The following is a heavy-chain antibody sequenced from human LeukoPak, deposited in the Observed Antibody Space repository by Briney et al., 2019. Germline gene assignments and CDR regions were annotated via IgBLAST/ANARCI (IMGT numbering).Heavy chain of an antibody. Sequence: GASVKVSCKASGYTFTGYYMHWVRQAPGQGLGWMGWINPNSGGTNYAQKFEGRVTMTRDTSISTAYMELSRLRSDDTAVYYCARALSIVVVPDAIGWFDPWGQGTLVTVSS. CDR2: INPNSGGT. CDR1: GYTFTGYY. V-gene: IGHV1-2*02. J-gene: IGHJ5*02. D-gene: IGHD2-2*01. CDR3: ARALSIVVVPDAIGWFDP.